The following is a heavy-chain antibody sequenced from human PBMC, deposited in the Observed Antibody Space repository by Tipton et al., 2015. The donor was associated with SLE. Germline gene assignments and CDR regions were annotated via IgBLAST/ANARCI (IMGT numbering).Heavy chain of an antibody. CDR1: GGSISSYQ. CDR2: IFNSEIT. Sequence: TLSLTCTVSGGSISSYQWNWIRQPPGRGVGWLGYIFNSEITNYSPSPKSRVTIVVDTSKNQFSLQLSSATAADTAVYYCARDQGDGFDYWGQVALVTISS. CDR3: ARDQGDGFDY. J-gene: IGHJ4*02. V-gene: IGHV4-59*01. D-gene: IGHD5-24*01.